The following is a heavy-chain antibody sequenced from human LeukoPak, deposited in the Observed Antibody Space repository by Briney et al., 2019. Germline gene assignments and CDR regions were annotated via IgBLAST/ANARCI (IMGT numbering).Heavy chain of an antibody. J-gene: IGHJ6*02. CDR2: IDSTGFST. Sequence: GGALRLSRAASGFSFSSSPMAWVRQAPGKGLEGVSRIDSTGFSTKDADSVKGRFSTSRENSKTTLYLQMNSLRAEDTAVYYCAKGGIAAAGTAREDYYYYGMDVWGQGTTVTVSS. D-gene: IGHD6-13*01. CDR3: AKGGIAAAGTAREDYYYYGMDV. CDR1: GFSFSSSP. V-gene: IGHV3-23*01.